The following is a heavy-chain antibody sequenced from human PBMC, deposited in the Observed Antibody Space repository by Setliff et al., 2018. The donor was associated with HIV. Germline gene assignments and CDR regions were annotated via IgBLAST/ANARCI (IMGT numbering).Heavy chain of an antibody. D-gene: IGHD4-17*01. CDR3: ARDDYGDYTVFDI. CDR1: GGSISSSSHY. CDR2: MSYSGNT. Sequence: SETLSLTCTVSGGSISSSSHYWGWIRQPPGKGLEWIGSMSYSGNTYNNPSLKSRATISVDTSKNQFSLKLSSVTAADTAVYYCARDDYGDYTVFDIWGQGTMVTVSS. V-gene: IGHV4-39*07. J-gene: IGHJ3*02.